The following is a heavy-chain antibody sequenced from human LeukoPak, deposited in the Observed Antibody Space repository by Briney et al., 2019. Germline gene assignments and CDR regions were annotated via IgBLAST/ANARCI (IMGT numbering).Heavy chain of an antibody. CDR2: ISNNGAT. V-gene: IGHV4-59*01. D-gene: IGHD6-6*01. Sequence: SETLSLTCTVSGASIKRNYLNRIRGPPGKTPEYIGYISNNGATNYIPSLKSRVTISVDTSRNQLPLNLTSVTAADTAVYYCARGGHIATPPYGFDYWGQGALVTVSS. J-gene: IGHJ4*02. CDR1: GASIKRNY. CDR3: ARGGHIATPPYGFDY.